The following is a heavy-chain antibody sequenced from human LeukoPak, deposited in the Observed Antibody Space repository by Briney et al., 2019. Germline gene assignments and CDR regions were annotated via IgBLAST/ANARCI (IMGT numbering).Heavy chain of an antibody. CDR1: GYTFTSYD. Sequence: GASVKVSCKASGYTFTSYDINWVRQATGQGLEWMGWMNPGSGNTGYAQKFQGRVTMTRNASISTAYMELSSLRSEDTAMYYCARGLHCSKANCRRGEWFDPWGQGTLVTVSS. J-gene: IGHJ5*02. V-gene: IGHV1-8*01. CDR3: ARGLHCSKANCRRGEWFDP. CDR2: MNPGSGNT. D-gene: IGHD2-2*01.